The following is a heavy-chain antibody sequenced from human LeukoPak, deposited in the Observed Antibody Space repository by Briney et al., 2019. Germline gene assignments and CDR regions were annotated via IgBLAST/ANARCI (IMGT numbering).Heavy chain of an antibody. V-gene: IGHV1-8*03. J-gene: IGHJ2*01. D-gene: IGHD1-26*01. CDR1: GYSFTTHD. Sequence: ASVMVSCKASGYSFTTHDVNWVRQAPGQGLEWMGWMNPYTAKTGYAQNFQGRVTITRNTSTSTAYMELSSLRSEDTAVYYCARGGASYWYFDLWGRGTLVTVSS. CDR3: ARGGASYWYFDL. CDR2: MNPYTAKT.